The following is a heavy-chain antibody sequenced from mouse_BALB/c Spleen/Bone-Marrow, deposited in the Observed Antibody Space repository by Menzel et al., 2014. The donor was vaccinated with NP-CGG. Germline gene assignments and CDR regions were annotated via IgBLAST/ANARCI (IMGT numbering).Heavy chain of an antibody. J-gene: IGHJ3*01. CDR3: ASYYRYDRRFAY. CDR2: IDPANGNT. D-gene: IGHD2-14*01. CDR1: GFNIKDTY. V-gene: IGHV14-3*02. Sequence: DVKLQESGAGLVKPGASVKLSCTASGFNIKDTYMHWVKQRPEQGLEWIGRIDPANGNTKYDPKFQGKATITADTSSNTSYLQLISLTSEDTAVYYCASYYRYDRRFAYWGQGTLVTVSA.